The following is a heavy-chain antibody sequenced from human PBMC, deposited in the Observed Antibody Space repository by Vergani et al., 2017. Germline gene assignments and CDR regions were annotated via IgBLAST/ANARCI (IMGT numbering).Heavy chain of an antibody. Sequence: ESEGGVVQPGRSLTLSCVASGFTFSSHGMHWVRQAPGKGLEWVAVIWYDGSNKYYGDSVKGRFTISRDNSKNTLYLQMNSLRVEDTAVYYCARWGNEKRLDSWGQGTLVTVSS. CDR3: ARWGNEKRLDS. V-gene: IGHV3-33*01. CDR2: IWYDGSNK. J-gene: IGHJ5*01. CDR1: GFTFSSHG. D-gene: IGHD1-1*01.